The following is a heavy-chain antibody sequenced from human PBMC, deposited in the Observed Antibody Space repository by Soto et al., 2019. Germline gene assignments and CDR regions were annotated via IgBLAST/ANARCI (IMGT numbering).Heavy chain of an antibody. D-gene: IGHD6-13*01. CDR1: GGSINSGGYY. V-gene: IGHV4-31*03. Sequence: QVQLRESGPGLVKPSQTLSLTCTVSGGSINSGGYYWNWIRQHPGKGLEWIGYMYYSGSTYYNPFLRSGDILSAATSENHFSLKLSSVTAADTAVYFCARGYRQSGYSSSWVFDYWGQGTLVNVSS. CDR3: ARGYRQSGYSSSWVFDY. CDR2: MYYSGST. J-gene: IGHJ4*02.